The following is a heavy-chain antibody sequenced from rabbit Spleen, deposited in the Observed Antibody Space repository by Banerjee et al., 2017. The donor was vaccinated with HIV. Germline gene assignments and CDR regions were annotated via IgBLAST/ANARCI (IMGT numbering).Heavy chain of an antibody. CDR2: IDPVFGTT. J-gene: IGHJ4*01. V-gene: IGHV1S40*01. CDR3: ARDLVAVIGWNFNL. Sequence: QSLEESGGDLVKPGASLTLTCTASGFSFSSSDWIYWVRRAPGKGLEWIGYIDPVFGTTYYASWAKGRFMMSRTSSTTVTLQMTRLTAADTATYFCARDLVAVIGWNFNLWGPGTLVTVS. D-gene: IGHD1-1*01. CDR1: GFSFSSSDW.